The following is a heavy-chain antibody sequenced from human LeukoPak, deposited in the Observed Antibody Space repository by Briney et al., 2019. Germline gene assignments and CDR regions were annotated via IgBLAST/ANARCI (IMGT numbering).Heavy chain of an antibody. V-gene: IGHV3-21*01. J-gene: IGHJ5*02. D-gene: IGHD2-21*02. CDR3: ASRVVVTATIWFDP. CDR1: GFTFSSYS. Sequence: GGSLRLFCAASGFTFSSYSMNWVRQAPGKGLEWVSSISSSSSYIYYADSVKGRFTISRDNAKNSLYLQMNSLRAEDTAVYYCASRVVVTATIWFDPWGQGTLVTVSS. CDR2: ISSSSSYI.